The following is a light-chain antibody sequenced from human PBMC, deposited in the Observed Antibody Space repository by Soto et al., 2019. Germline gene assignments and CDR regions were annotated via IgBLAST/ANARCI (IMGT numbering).Light chain of an antibody. V-gene: IGLV2-18*02. Sequence: QSALTQPPSVSGSPGQSVTISCTGTSSDVGSNNGVSWYQQPPGTAPKLMIYDVSNRPSGVPDRFSGCKSGNTASLTISGLQAEDEGDYYCSSYTISSPYVFGTGTKVTVL. J-gene: IGLJ1*01. CDR3: SSYTISSPYV. CDR1: SSDVGSNNG. CDR2: DVS.